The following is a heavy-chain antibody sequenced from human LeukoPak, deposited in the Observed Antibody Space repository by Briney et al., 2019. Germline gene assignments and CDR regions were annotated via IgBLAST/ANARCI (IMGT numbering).Heavy chain of an antibody. CDR3: AREYYYDSSGYLDAFDI. V-gene: IGHV3-23*01. J-gene: IGHJ3*02. CDR2: ISGSGGST. CDR1: GFTFSSYA. D-gene: IGHD3-22*01. Sequence: GGSLRLSCAASGFTFSSYAMSWVRQAPGKGLEWVSAISGSGGSTYYADSVKGRFTISRDNAKNSLYLQMNSLRAEDTAVYYCAREYYYDSSGYLDAFDIWGQGTMVTVSS.